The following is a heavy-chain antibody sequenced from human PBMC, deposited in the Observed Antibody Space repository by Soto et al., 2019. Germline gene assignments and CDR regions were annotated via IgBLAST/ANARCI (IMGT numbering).Heavy chain of an antibody. J-gene: IGHJ6*02. CDR3: ARATSTVVTYYYYGMDV. CDR1: GYSFTSYW. Sequence: PGESLKISCNGSGYSFTSYWISWVRQMPGKGLEWMGRIDPSDSYTNYSPSFQGHVTISADKSISTAYLQWSSLKASDTAMYYCARATSTVVTYYYYGMDVWGQGTTVTVSS. V-gene: IGHV5-10-1*01. CDR2: IDPSDSYT. D-gene: IGHD4-17*01.